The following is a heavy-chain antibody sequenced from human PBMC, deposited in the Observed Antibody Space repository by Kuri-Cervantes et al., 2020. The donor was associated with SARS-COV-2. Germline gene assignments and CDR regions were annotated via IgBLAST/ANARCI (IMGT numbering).Heavy chain of an antibody. Sequence: SETLSLTCTVSGGSISSYYWSWIRQPPGKGLEWIGYIYYSGSTNYNPSLKSRVTISVDTSKNQFSLKLSSVTAADTAAYYCARDGGSSWDFDYWGQGTLVTVSS. CDR1: GGSISSYY. D-gene: IGHD6-13*01. CDR3: ARDGGSSWDFDY. V-gene: IGHV4-59*01. J-gene: IGHJ4*02. CDR2: IYYSGST.